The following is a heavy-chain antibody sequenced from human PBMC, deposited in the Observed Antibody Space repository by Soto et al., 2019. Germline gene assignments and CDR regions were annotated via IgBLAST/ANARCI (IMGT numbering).Heavy chain of an antibody. Sequence: ASVKVSCKASGYTFTSYGISWVRQAPGQGLEWMGWISAYNGNTNYAQKLQGRVTMTTDTSTSTAYMELRSLRSDDTAVYYCARDDFWSGSPDEARYFQHWGQGTLVTVSS. V-gene: IGHV1-18*01. CDR2: ISAYNGNT. CDR1: GYTFTSYG. CDR3: ARDDFWSGSPDEARYFQH. D-gene: IGHD3-3*01. J-gene: IGHJ1*01.